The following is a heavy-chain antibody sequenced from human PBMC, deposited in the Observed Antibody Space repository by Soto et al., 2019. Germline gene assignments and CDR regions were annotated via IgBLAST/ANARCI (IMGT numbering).Heavy chain of an antibody. CDR1: GFTFSSYA. Sequence: EVQLLESGGGLVQPGGSLRLSCAASGFTFSSYAMSWVRQAPGKGLEWVSAISGSGGSTYYADSVKGRFTISRNNSKNTLYLQMNSLRAEDTAVYYCAKYSSGWYHPFDYWGQGTLVTVSS. CDR2: ISGSGGST. CDR3: AKYSSGWYHPFDY. D-gene: IGHD6-19*01. V-gene: IGHV3-23*01. J-gene: IGHJ4*02.